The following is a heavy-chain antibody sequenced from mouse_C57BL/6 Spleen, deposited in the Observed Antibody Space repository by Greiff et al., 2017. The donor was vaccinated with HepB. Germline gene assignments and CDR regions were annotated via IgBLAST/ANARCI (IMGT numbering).Heavy chain of an antibody. D-gene: IGHD2-5*01. V-gene: IGHV1-55*01. J-gene: IGHJ3*01. Sequence: QVQLQQPGAELVKPGASVKMSCKASGYTFTSYWITWVKQRPGQGLEWIGDIYPGSGSTNYNEKFKSKATLTVDTSSSTANMQLSSLTSEDSAVYYCAREDGYSNWAYWGQGTLVTVSA. CDR1: GYTFTSYW. CDR3: AREDGYSNWAY. CDR2: IYPGSGST.